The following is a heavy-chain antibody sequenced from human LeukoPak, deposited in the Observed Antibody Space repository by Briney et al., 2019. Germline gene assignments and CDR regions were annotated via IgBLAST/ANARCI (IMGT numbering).Heavy chain of an antibody. V-gene: IGHV1-8*01. CDR2: MNPNSGNT. D-gene: IGHD1-26*01. CDR1: GYTFTSYD. CDR3: ARGNYGSYLYYYYYMDV. Sequence: ASVKVSCKASGYTFTSYDTNWVRQATGQGLEWMGWMNPNSGNTGYAQKFQGRVTMTRNTSISTAYMELSSLRSEDTAVYYCARGNYGSYLYYYYYMDVWGKGTTVTVSS. J-gene: IGHJ6*03.